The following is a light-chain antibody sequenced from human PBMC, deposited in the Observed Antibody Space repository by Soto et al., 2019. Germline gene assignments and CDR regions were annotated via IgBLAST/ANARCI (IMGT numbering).Light chain of an antibody. Sequence: EIVMTQSPATLSVSPGERATLSCRASQSVSSNLAWYQQKPVQAPRLLIYGASTSATGIPARFSGSGSGTEFTLTISSLQSEEFAVYYCQQYNNWPRTFGQGTKVEIK. CDR1: QSVSSN. CDR2: GAS. CDR3: QQYNNWPRT. V-gene: IGKV3-15*01. J-gene: IGKJ1*01.